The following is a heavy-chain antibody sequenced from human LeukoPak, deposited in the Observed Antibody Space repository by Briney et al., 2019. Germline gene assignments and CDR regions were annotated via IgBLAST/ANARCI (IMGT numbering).Heavy chain of an antibody. D-gene: IGHD2-15*01. V-gene: IGHV3-11*04. CDR2: ISSSGSII. CDR3: AREVVVAAILRHAFDI. Sequence: NPGGSLRLSCAASGFTFSAYYMSWIRQAPGKGLEWVSYISSSGSIIYYADSVKGRFTISRDNAKNSLYLQMNSLRAEDTAVYYCAREVVVAAILRHAFDIWGQGTMVTVSS. CDR1: GFTFSAYY. J-gene: IGHJ3*02.